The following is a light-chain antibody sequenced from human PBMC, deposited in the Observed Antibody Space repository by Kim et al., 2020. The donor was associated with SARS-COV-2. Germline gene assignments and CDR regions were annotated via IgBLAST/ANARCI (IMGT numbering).Light chain of an antibody. Sequence: ATINCKSSQSVLKSAHSKNDLAWYQQKPGQPPKLLIYWASTRESGVPDRFSGSGSGTDFTLTINSLQAADVAVYYCQQYYTSPLTFGGGTKVDIK. CDR2: WAS. CDR1: QSVLKSAHSKND. CDR3: QQYYTSPLT. V-gene: IGKV4-1*01. J-gene: IGKJ4*01.